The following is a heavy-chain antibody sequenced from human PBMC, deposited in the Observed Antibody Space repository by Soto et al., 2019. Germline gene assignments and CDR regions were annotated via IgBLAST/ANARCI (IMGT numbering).Heavy chain of an antibody. CDR2: IYYSGST. J-gene: IGHJ4*02. Sequence: SETLSLTCTVSGGSISSGDYYWSWIRHPPGKGLEWIGYIYYSGSTYYNPSLKSRVTISVDTSKNQFSLKLSSVTAADTAVYYCARDLFEDSDFWSGTWYYFDYWGQGTLVTVSS. CDR3: ARDLFEDSDFWSGTWYYFDY. D-gene: IGHD3-3*01. V-gene: IGHV4-30-4*01. CDR1: GGSISSGDYY.